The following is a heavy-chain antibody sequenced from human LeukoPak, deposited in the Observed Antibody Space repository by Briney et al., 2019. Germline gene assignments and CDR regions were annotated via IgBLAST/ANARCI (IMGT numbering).Heavy chain of an antibody. Sequence: GGSLRLSCAASGFTFSSYAMSWVRQAPGKGLEWVSAISGSGGSTYYADSVKGRFTIPRDNSKNTLYLQMNSLRAEDTAVYYCAKRTNWNDGYFDYWGQGTLVTVSS. V-gene: IGHV3-23*01. D-gene: IGHD1-1*01. CDR2: ISGSGGST. CDR1: GFTFSSYA. CDR3: AKRTNWNDGYFDY. J-gene: IGHJ4*02.